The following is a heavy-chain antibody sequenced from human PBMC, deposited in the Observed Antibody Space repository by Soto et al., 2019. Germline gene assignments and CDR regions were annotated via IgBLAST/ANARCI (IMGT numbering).Heavy chain of an antibody. V-gene: IGHV3-21*01. CDR2: ISSSSSYI. CDR3: ARWDYDCWSGVGPGMDV. D-gene: IGHD3-3*01. J-gene: IGHJ6*02. CDR1: GFTFSSYS. Sequence: EVQLVESGGGLVKPGGSLRLSCAASGFTFSSYSMNWVRQAPGKGLEWVSSISSSSSYIYYADSVKGRFTISRDNAKNELYLQRNSLRAEETAVYYCARWDYDCWSGVGPGMDVWGQGTTVTVSS.